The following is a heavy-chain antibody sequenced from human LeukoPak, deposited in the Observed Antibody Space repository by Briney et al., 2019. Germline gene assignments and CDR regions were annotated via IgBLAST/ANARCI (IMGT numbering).Heavy chain of an antibody. CDR3: AKDLERHIVVVTASAVDY. CDR2: ISYDGSNK. Sequence: PGRSLRLSCAASGFTFSSYGMHWVRQAPGKGLGGVAVISYDGSNKYYADSVKGRFTISRDNSKNTLYLQMNSLRAEDTAVYYCAKDLERHIVVVTASAVDYWGQGTLVTVSS. CDR1: GFTFSSYG. V-gene: IGHV3-30*18. J-gene: IGHJ4*02. D-gene: IGHD2-21*02.